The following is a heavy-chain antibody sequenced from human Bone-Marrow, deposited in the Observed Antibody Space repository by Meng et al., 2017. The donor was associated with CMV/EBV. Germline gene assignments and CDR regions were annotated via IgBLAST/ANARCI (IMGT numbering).Heavy chain of an antibody. V-gene: IGHV1-2*02. Sequence: ASVKVSCKASGYSFTGYYMHWVRQAPGQGLEWMGWVNPNSGGTNYAQKFQGRVTMTRDTSISTAYVELSRLRSDDTAVYYCASRDGYNDPLDYWGQGTLVTVSS. CDR2: VNPNSGGT. D-gene: IGHD5-24*01. CDR1: GYSFTGYY. CDR3: ASRDGYNDPLDY. J-gene: IGHJ4*02.